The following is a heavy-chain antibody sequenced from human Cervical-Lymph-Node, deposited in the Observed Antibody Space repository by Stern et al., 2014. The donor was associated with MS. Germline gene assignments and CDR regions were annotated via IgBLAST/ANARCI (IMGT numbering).Heavy chain of an antibody. D-gene: IGHD6-19*01. CDR3: AREVAGHRLGMMDV. CDR2: INPSGGSI. CDR1: GYTFTNYY. V-gene: IGHV1-46*01. Sequence: MQLVESGAEVKKPGASVKVSCKASGYTFTNYYMHWVRQAPGKGLEWMGIINPSGGSIRYAQKFQGRVTMTRDTSTSTVYMELSSLRSDDTAVYYCAREVAGHRLGMMDVWGQGTTVTVSS. J-gene: IGHJ6*02.